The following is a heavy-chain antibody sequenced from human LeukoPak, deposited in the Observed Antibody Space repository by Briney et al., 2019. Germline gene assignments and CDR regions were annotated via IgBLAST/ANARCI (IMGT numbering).Heavy chain of an antibody. V-gene: IGHV3-30*18. CDR1: GFTFSSHG. CDR3: AKDGGGYCSSTSCSPPTR. CDR2: ISYDGSNK. J-gene: IGHJ4*02. Sequence: GGSLRLSCAASGFTFSSHGMHWVRQAPGKGLEWVAVISYDGSNKYYADSVKGRFTISRDNSKNTLYLQMNSLRAEDTAVYYCAKDGGGYCSSTSCSPPTRWGQGTLVTVSS. D-gene: IGHD2-2*01.